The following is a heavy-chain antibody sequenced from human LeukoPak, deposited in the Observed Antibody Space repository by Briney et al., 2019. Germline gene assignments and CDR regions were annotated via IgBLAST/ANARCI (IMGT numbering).Heavy chain of an antibody. CDR3: ARVLVTYDAFDI. D-gene: IGHD4-23*01. Sequence: ASVKVSCKASGYTFTGYYMHWVRQAPGQGPEWMGWINPNSGGTNYAQKFQGRVTMTRDTSISTAYMELSRLRSDDTAVYYCARVLVTYDAFDIWGQGTMVTVSS. J-gene: IGHJ3*02. V-gene: IGHV1-2*02. CDR1: GYTFTGYY. CDR2: INPNSGGT.